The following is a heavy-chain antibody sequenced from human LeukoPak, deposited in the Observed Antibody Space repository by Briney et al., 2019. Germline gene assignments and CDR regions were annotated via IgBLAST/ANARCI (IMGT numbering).Heavy chain of an antibody. V-gene: IGHV3-23*01. J-gene: IGHJ5*02. D-gene: IGHD2-21*01. CDR3: AKMAIAKGATQGRGFLQFDL. CDR1: GFAFNIYQ. CDR2: ITGTGFDT. Sequence: GGSLRLSCEASGFAFNIYQMTWVRQAPGKGLEWVSLITGTGFDTYTANSVKGRFITSRDNSKNSLYLRLNSLRPEDTAMYYCAKMAIAKGATQGRGFLQFDLWGQGTLVTVSS.